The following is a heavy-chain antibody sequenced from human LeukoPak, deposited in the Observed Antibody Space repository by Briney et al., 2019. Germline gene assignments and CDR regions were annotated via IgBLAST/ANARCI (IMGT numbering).Heavy chain of an antibody. D-gene: IGHD5-12*01. Sequence: SETLSLTCAVYGGSFSGYYWSWIRQPPGKGLDWIGEINHSGSTNYNPSLKSRVTISVDTSKNQFSLKLSSVTAADTAVYYCARAGWLRGVDYWGQGTLVTVSS. J-gene: IGHJ4*02. V-gene: IGHV4-34*01. CDR3: ARAGWLRGVDY. CDR2: INHSGST. CDR1: GGSFSGYY.